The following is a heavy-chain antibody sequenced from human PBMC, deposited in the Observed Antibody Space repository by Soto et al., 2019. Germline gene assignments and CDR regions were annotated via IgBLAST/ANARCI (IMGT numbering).Heavy chain of an antibody. CDR2: INPNSGGT. V-gene: IGHV1-2*02. CDR1: GYTFTGYY. Sequence: ASVKVSCKASGYTFTGYYMHWVRQAPGQGLEWMGWINPNSGGTNYAQKFQGRVTMTGDTSISTAYMELSRLRSDDTAVYYCARIRGSYSSYFEYWGQGTLVTVSS. D-gene: IGHD1-26*01. J-gene: IGHJ4*02. CDR3: ARIRGSYSSYFEY.